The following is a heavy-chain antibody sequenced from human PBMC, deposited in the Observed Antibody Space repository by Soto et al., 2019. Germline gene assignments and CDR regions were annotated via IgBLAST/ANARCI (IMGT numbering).Heavy chain of an antibody. J-gene: IGHJ4*02. CDR3: ARATSPRLHYYDSSGYYYGRFDY. Sequence: SAKVSCKACGGTLRSCAISWVRQDNGQGLEWMGGIIPIFGTANYAQKFQGRVTITADKSTSTAYMELSSLRSEDTAVYYCARATSPRLHYYDSSGYYYGRFDYWGQRTL. D-gene: IGHD3-22*01. CDR2: IIPIFGTA. V-gene: IGHV1-69*06. CDR1: GGTLRSCA.